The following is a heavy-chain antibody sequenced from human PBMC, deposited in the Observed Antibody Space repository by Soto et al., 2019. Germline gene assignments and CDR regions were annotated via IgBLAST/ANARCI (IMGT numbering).Heavy chain of an antibody. Sequence: GGSLRLSCASSGFAFSNYAMGWVRQSPGKGLEWVSSISTSIDATYYADSVKGRFTISRDDSKNTLYLQMHSLRAEDAAIFYCAKWDTHGIIPPTVGGNYYYYDIDVWGQGTRVTVSS. CDR2: ISTSIDAT. J-gene: IGHJ6*02. CDR1: GFAFSNYA. V-gene: IGHV3-23*01. CDR3: AKWDTHGIIPPTVGGNYYYYDIDV. D-gene: IGHD5-18*01.